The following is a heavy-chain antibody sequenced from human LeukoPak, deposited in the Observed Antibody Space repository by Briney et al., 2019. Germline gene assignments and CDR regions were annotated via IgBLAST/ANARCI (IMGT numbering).Heavy chain of an antibody. V-gene: IGHV4-59*08. Sequence: MPSETLSLTCTVSGGSINSYYWSWIRQPPGKGLEWIGYIYYSGSTNYSPSLKSRVTISVDTSKNQFSLKLTSVTAADAAVYYCARHVQDTTMVTPLHYFDYWGQGTLVTVSS. CDR2: IYYSGST. CDR1: GGSINSYY. J-gene: IGHJ4*02. D-gene: IGHD5-18*01. CDR3: ARHVQDTTMVTPLHYFDY.